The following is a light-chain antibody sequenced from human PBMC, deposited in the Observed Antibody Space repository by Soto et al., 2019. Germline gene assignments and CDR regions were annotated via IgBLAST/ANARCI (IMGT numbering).Light chain of an antibody. CDR1: QSVINNY. CDR3: QQLNSYAIT. J-gene: IGKJ5*01. V-gene: IGKV3-20*01. CDR2: GAS. Sequence: EIVLTQSPGTLSLSPGERATLSCRASQSVINNYLAWYQQKPGQAPRLLIYGASNRATGIPDRFSGSGSGTDFTLTISRLEPEDFAVYYCQQLNSYAITFGQGTRLEIK.